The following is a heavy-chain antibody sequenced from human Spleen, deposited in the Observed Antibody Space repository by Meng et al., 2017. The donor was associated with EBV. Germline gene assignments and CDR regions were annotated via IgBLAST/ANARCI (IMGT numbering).Heavy chain of an antibody. J-gene: IGHJ4*02. CDR3: ARGSGRWTFDY. CDR2: IISGSAT. CDR1: GFTFSDYY. V-gene: IGHV3-11*01. D-gene: IGHD1-26*01. Sequence: VQLVESGGGLVRAGGSVSLSCAASGFTFSDYYMSWIRQAPGKGLEWVSYIISGSATYYADSVKGRFTISRDNAKNSLFLEMNSLRVDDTAVYYCARGSGRWTFDYWGQGTLVTVSS.